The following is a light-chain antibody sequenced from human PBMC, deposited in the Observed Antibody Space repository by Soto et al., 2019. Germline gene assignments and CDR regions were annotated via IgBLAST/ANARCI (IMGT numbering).Light chain of an antibody. CDR3: QQYNNWPSYT. CDR1: QSVSSD. CDR2: GVS. V-gene: IGKV3-15*01. Sequence: EILMTQSPATLSVSPGERATLSCRASQSVSSDLAWYQHKPGQAPRLLIYGVSTRATGIPARFSGSGSGTEFTLTISSLQSEDFAVYYCQQYNNWPSYTFGQGTKLEIK. J-gene: IGKJ2*01.